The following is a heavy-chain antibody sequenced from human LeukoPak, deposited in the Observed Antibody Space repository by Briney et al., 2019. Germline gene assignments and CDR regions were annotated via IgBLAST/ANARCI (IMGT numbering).Heavy chain of an antibody. CDR3: VRLSGSNYSPVEN. CDR2: IYYVGDT. J-gene: IGHJ4*02. V-gene: IGHV4-39*01. D-gene: IGHD1-26*01. Sequence: LETLSLTCTVSGGSVSSSSYYRGWIRQPPGKGPEWIGSIYYVGDTYHNPSLKSRVTISVDTSKNQFSLKLRSVTAAETAVYYCVRLSGSNYSPVENWGQGTLVTVSS. CDR1: GGSVSSSSYY.